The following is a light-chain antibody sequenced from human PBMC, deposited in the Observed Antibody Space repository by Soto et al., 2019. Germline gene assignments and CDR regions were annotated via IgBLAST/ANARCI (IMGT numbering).Light chain of an antibody. J-gene: IGKJ5*01. V-gene: IGKV3-20*01. Sequence: SPDTLNMSPGERATLSCSASQSVSNNYLSWYQQKPGQAPRLLIYGASNRATGIPDRFSGSGSGTDFTLTISRLEPEDFTVYYCQHYVSPPIPFCHVALLEIK. CDR2: GAS. CDR1: QSVSNNY. CDR3: QHYVSPPIP.